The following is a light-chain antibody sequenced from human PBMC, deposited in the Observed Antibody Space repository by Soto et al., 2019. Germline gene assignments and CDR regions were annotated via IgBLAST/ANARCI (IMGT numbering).Light chain of an antibody. CDR2: DVS. Sequence: QSALTQPASVSGSPGQSITISCTGTSSDVGGYNYVSWYQQHPGKAPKLMIYDVSNRPSGVANRLSGSKSGNTASLTISGLQAEDEGDYNCSSYTSLSTYVVFGGGTTLTVL. V-gene: IGLV2-14*01. CDR3: SSYTSLSTYVV. CDR1: SSDVGGYNY. J-gene: IGLJ2*01.